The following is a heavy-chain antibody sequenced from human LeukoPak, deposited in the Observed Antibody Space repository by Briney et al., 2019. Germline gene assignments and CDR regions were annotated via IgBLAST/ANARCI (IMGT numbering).Heavy chain of an antibody. CDR1: GGSISSYY. CDR2: IYYSGST. J-gene: IGHJ4*02. Sequence: SETLSLTCTVSGGSISSYYWSWIRQPPGKGLEWIGYIYYSGSTNYNPSLKSRVTISVDTSKNQFSLKLSSVTAADTAVYYCARRMRGPNYYGSGSYLGFDYWGQGTLVTVSS. V-gene: IGHV4-59*01. D-gene: IGHD3-10*01. CDR3: ARRMRGPNYYGSGSYLGFDY.